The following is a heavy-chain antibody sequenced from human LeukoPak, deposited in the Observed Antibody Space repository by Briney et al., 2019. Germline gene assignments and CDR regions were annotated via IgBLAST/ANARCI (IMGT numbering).Heavy chain of an antibody. CDR1: GFRFSTYW. J-gene: IGHJ4*02. Sequence: GGSLRLSCEVSGFRFSTYWMTWVRQAPGKGLEWVANIKEDGSDKYYVDSVKGRFTISRDNAKNSVYLQMNSLRAEDTAVYYCARGSGWTDYWGQGTLVTVSS. CDR2: IKEDGSDK. V-gene: IGHV3-7*01. D-gene: IGHD6-19*01. CDR3: ARGSGWTDY.